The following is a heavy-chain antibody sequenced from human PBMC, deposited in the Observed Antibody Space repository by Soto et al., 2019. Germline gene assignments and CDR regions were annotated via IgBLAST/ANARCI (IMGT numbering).Heavy chain of an antibody. CDR2: IHHTGRT. CDR1: GDSVNSAY. V-gene: IGHV4-30-4*01. D-gene: IGHD6-6*01. J-gene: IGHJ4*02. Sequence: QVQLQEMGPGLVKPSQTLTITCTVSGDSVNSAYWSWIRQLPGKGLEWMGNIHHTGRTFYNPSLKSRLAISIDTSKPLFSLKMRSITAADTAVYYCARTDAYNSSFFDSWGQGAVVTVSS. CDR3: ARTDAYNSSFFDS.